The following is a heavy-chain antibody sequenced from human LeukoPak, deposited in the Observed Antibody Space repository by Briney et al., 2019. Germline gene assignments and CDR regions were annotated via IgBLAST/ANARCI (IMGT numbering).Heavy chain of an antibody. V-gene: IGHV1-24*01. J-gene: IGHJ3*02. D-gene: IGHD6-13*01. Sequence: ASVKVSCKVSGYTLTELSMHWVRQAPGKGLEWMGGFDPEDGETIYAQKFQGRVTMTEDTSTDTAYMELSSLRSEDTAVYYCATDKYSSSWYRAFDIWGQGTMVTVSS. CDR1: GYTLTELS. CDR3: ATDKYSSSWYRAFDI. CDR2: FDPEDGET.